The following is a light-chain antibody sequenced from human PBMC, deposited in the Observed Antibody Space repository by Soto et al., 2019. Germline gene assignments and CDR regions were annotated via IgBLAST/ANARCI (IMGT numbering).Light chain of an antibody. J-gene: IGLJ3*02. V-gene: IGLV2-11*01. CDR3: CSYAGFYTLV. Sequence: QSALTQPASVSGSPGQSITISCTGTSSDIGGYYYVSWYQHHPGKAPKLIIYDVTKRPSGVPDRFSGSKSGNTASLTISGLQAEDESEYYCCSYAGFYTLVFGGGTKLTVL. CDR2: DVT. CDR1: SSDIGGYYY.